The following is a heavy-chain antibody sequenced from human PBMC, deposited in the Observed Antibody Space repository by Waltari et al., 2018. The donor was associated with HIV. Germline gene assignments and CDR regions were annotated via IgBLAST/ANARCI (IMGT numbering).Heavy chain of an antibody. CDR2: ISSSSSYI. D-gene: IGHD1-26*01. Sequence: EVQLVESGGGLVKPGGSLRLSCAASGFTFSSYSMNWVRQAPGKGLEWVSSISSSSSYIYYADSVKGRFTISRDNAKNSLYLQMNSLRAEDTAVYYCARYPRRDPTLYYFDYWGQGTLVTVSS. V-gene: IGHV3-21*01. CDR3: ARYPRRDPTLYYFDY. CDR1: GFTFSSYS. J-gene: IGHJ4*02.